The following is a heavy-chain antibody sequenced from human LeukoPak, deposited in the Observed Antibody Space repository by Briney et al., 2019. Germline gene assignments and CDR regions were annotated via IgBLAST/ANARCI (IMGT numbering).Heavy chain of an antibody. D-gene: IGHD3-10*01. CDR2: IYYSGST. Sequence: SETLSLTCTVSGGSISSGGYYWSWIRQHPGKGLEWIGYIYYSGSTYYNPSLRSRATISVDTPKNQFSLKLNSVTAADTAIYYCARDPLLWFGETSRHFDSWGQGTLVTVSS. J-gene: IGHJ4*02. V-gene: IGHV4-31*03. CDR1: GGSISSGGYY. CDR3: ARDPLLWFGETSRHFDS.